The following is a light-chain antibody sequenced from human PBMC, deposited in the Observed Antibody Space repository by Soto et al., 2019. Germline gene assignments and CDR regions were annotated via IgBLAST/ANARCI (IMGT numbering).Light chain of an antibody. CDR3: QQYDRFPYT. CDR2: KAS. J-gene: IGKJ2*01. Sequence: DIQMTQSPSTLSASVGDTVTITCRASQSLSYWLAWYQQKPGQAPKLLIYKASTLESGVPSRFSGSGSGTEFTLTISSLQPDDFATFYCQQYDRFPYTFGQGTNLEIK. CDR1: QSLSYW. V-gene: IGKV1-5*03.